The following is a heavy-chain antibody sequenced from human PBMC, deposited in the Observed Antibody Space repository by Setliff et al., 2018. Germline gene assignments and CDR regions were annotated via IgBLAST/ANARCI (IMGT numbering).Heavy chain of an antibody. J-gene: IGHJ4*02. CDR3: AKGSTIVMGNYFDY. CDR1: GFTFSSYA. D-gene: IGHD3-22*01. Sequence: PGGSLRLSCAASGFTFSSYAMHWVRQAPGKGLEWVAVISYDGSNKYYADSVKGRFTISRDNAKNSLYLQMNSLRAEDTALYYCAKGSTIVMGNYFDYWGQGTLVTVSS. V-gene: IGHV3-30-3*01. CDR2: ISYDGSNK.